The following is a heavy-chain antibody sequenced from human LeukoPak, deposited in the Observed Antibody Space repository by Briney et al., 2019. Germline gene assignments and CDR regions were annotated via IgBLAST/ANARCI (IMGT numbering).Heavy chain of an antibody. CDR2: ISPSGDIT. CDR1: GFSFSIHG. Sequence: GGSLRLSCAGSGFSFSIHGMNWVRQAPGKGLEWGSGISPSGDITYYTDSVRGRFTISRDNFKNTLSLQVNSLRAEDTAMYYCAKDDDWGRYKHWGQGTLVTVSS. D-gene: IGHD3-16*01. J-gene: IGHJ1*01. V-gene: IGHV3-23*01. CDR3: AKDDDWGRYKH.